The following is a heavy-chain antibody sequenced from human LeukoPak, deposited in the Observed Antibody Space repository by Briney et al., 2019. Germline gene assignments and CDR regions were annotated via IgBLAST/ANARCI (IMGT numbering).Heavy chain of an antibody. D-gene: IGHD5-18*01. CDR2: IRYDGSFK. V-gene: IGHV3-30*02. J-gene: IGHJ4*02. Sequence: GGSLRLSCAASGFTFSNYGMHWVRQAPGKGLAWVTFIRYDGSFKYYADSVKGRFTISRDNSKNTLYLQMNSLRAEDTAMYYCAKDKYSPFDYWGQGTLVTVSS. CDR3: AKDKYSPFDY. CDR1: GFTFSNYG.